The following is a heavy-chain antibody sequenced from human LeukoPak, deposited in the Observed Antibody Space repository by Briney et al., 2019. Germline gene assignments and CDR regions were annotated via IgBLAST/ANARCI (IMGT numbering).Heavy chain of an antibody. J-gene: IGHJ3*02. V-gene: IGHV3-9*03. Sequence: GGSLRLSCAASGFTFDDYAMHWVRQAPGKGLQGVSGISWNSGSIGYADSVKGRFTISRDNAKNSLYLQMNSLRAEDMALYYCAKVVTAQQDYDAFDIWGQGTMVTVSS. CDR1: GFTFDDYA. CDR3: AKVVTAQQDYDAFDI. D-gene: IGHD2-21*02. CDR2: ISWNSGSI.